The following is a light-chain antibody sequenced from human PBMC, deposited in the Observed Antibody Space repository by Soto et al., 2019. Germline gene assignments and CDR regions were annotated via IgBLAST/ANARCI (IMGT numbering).Light chain of an antibody. CDR2: DAS. Sequence: DIQMTQSPSSLSASVGDRVTITCQASQDISNYLNWYQQKPGKAPKLLIYDASNLETGVPSRFSGSGSGTEFTITISSLQPEDIATYYCQHYDNLPFTFGPGTKVDIK. CDR1: QDISNY. V-gene: IGKV1-33*01. CDR3: QHYDNLPFT. J-gene: IGKJ3*01.